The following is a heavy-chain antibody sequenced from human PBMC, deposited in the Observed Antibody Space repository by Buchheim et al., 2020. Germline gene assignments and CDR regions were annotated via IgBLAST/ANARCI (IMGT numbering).Heavy chain of an antibody. J-gene: IGHJ4*02. CDR1: GFTFSDYS. V-gene: IGHV3-48*01. D-gene: IGHD1-26*01. Sequence: EVQLVESGGTSVKPGESLRLSCAASGFTFSDYSMNWVRQVPGKGLEWIAHITSFSSPIFYGDSVKGRFTISRDNARNSVYLQMDSLRAEDTGVYFCARGLKVGTSHFDQWGQGTL. CDR2: ITSFSSPI. CDR3: ARGLKVGTSHFDQ.